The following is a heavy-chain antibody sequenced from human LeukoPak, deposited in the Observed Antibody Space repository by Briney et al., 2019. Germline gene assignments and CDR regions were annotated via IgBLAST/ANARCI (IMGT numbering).Heavy chain of an antibody. CDR3: ARDEYSSPGDY. CDR1: GYTFTNYY. Sequence: ASVKVSCKASGYTFTNYYTHWVRQAPGQGLEWMGIINPSGGSTSSSQKFQGRVTMTRDMSTTTVYMELSSLRSEDTAVYYCARDEYSSPGDYWGQGTLVTVSS. J-gene: IGHJ4*02. V-gene: IGHV1-46*01. CDR2: INPSGGST. D-gene: IGHD2/OR15-2a*01.